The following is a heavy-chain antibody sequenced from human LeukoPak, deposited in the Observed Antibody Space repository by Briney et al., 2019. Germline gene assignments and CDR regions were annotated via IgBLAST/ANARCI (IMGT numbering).Heavy chain of an antibody. Sequence: GASVKVSCKASGGSFSSFAINWVRQAPGQGLEWMGGIIPIFGTANYAQKFQGRVTITADESTSTAYMELSSLRSEDTAVYYCASMGSGYYYGTLGYWGQGTLVTVSS. J-gene: IGHJ4*02. CDR2: IIPIFGTA. D-gene: IGHD3-22*01. CDR1: GGSFSSFA. V-gene: IGHV1-69*13. CDR3: ASMGSGYYYGTLGY.